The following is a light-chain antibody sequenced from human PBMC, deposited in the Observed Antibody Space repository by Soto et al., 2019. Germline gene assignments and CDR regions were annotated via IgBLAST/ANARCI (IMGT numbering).Light chain of an antibody. CDR3: SSYTSSSTRV. Sequence: QSVLTQPASVSGSPGQSITISCTGTSSDVGGYNSVSWYQQHPGKAPKLMIYEVSNRPSGVSNRFSASKSGSTASLTISGLQAEDEADYYCSSYTSSSTRVFGGGTKLTVL. CDR1: SSDVGGYNS. V-gene: IGLV2-14*01. J-gene: IGLJ3*02. CDR2: EVS.